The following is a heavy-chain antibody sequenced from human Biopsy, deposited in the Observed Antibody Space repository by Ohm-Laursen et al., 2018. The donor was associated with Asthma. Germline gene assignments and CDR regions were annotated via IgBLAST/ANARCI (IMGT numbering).Heavy chain of an antibody. J-gene: IGHJ4*02. CDR2: INTGFGIT. Sequence: SSVKVSCKSLVGTFNTYVIGWARQAPGQGLVWMGGINTGFGITTYPQKFQDRVTITTDDSTSTVYMELSSLRSEDTVVYYCARKAGSCISRTCYSLDFWGQRTLVTVSS. V-gene: IGHV1-69*05. CDR1: VGTFNTYV. D-gene: IGHD2-2*01. CDR3: ARKAGSCISRTCYSLDF.